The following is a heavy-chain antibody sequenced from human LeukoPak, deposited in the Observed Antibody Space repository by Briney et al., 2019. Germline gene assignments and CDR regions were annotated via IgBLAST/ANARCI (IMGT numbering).Heavy chain of an antibody. Sequence: SVKVSCRASGYTFTGYYMHWVRQAPGQGLEWMGGIIPIFGTANYAQKFQGRVTITADKSTSTAYMELSSLRSEDTAVYYCASGVLWFGSLLLKGMDVWGKGTTVTVSS. V-gene: IGHV1-69*06. CDR2: IIPIFGTA. D-gene: IGHD3-10*01. CDR1: GYTFTGYY. J-gene: IGHJ6*03. CDR3: ASGVLWFGSLLLKGMDV.